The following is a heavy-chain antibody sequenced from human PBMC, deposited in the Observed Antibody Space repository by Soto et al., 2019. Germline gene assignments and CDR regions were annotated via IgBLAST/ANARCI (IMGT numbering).Heavy chain of an antibody. CDR1: GYTFTSYG. Sequence: ASVKVSCRASGYTFTSYGINWVRQAPGQGLEWMGWMNPNSGNTGYAQKFQGRVTMTRNTSISTAYMELSSLRSEDTAVYYCERYGRTRYYYYGMDVWGQGTTVTVSS. CDR2: MNPNSGNT. CDR3: ERYGRTRYYYYGMDV. D-gene: IGHD2-2*01. J-gene: IGHJ6*02. V-gene: IGHV1-8*02.